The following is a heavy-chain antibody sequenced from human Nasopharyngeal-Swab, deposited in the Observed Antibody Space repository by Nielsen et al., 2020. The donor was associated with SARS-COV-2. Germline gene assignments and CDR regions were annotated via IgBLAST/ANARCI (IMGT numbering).Heavy chain of an antibody. Sequence: ASVKVSCKASGYTFTSYAMHWVRQAPGQRLEWMRWINAGNGNTKYSQKFQGRVTITRDTSASTAYMELSSLRSEDTAVYYCARGSYSSGWHTTDDAFDIWGQGTMVTVPS. D-gene: IGHD6-19*01. CDR1: GYTFTSYA. CDR2: INAGNGNT. V-gene: IGHV1-3*01. J-gene: IGHJ3*02. CDR3: ARGSYSSGWHTTDDAFDI.